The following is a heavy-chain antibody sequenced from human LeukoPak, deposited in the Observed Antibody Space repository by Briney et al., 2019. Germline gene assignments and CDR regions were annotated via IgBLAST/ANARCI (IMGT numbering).Heavy chain of an antibody. J-gene: IGHJ4*02. V-gene: IGHV4-59*01. CDR3: ARAYGDYEVDY. CDR2: IYYSGST. D-gene: IGHD4-17*01. CDR1: VGSISSYY. Sequence: SETLSLTCTVSVGSISSYYWSWIRQPPGKGLKWIGYIYYSGSTNYNPSLKSRVTISVDTSKNQFSLKLSSVTAADTAVYYCARAYGDYEVDYWGQGTLVTVSS.